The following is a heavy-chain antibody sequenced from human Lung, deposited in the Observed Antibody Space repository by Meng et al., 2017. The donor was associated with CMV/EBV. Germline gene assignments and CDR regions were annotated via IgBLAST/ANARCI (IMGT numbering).Heavy chain of an antibody. J-gene: IGHJ5*02. CDR2: IIPILGIA. V-gene: IGHV1-69*10. D-gene: IGHD2-2*01. CDR3: AREIVVVPAALNWFDP. Sequence: QVQRVQSGAEVKKPGSPVKVSCKASGGTFSSYAISWVRQAPGQGLEWMGGIIPILGIANYAQKFQGRVTITANKSTSTAYMELSSLRSEDTAVYYCAREIVVVPAALNWFDPWGQGTLVTVSS. CDR1: GGTFSSYA.